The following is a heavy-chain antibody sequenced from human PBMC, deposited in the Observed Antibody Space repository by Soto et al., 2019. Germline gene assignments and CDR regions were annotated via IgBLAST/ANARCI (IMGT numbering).Heavy chain of an antibody. Sequence: GGSLRLSCEASGFTFSGFDMHWVRQPTGKGLEWVSSIGTAGDTYYAVSVKGRFTISRDNAKNSLSLQMNSLRAGDMAVYFCAKSKEIGTHFFDSWGQGTQVTVSS. CDR2: IGTAGDT. J-gene: IGHJ4*02. CDR1: GFTFSGFD. V-gene: IGHV3-13*01. D-gene: IGHD6-13*01. CDR3: AKSKEIGTHFFDS.